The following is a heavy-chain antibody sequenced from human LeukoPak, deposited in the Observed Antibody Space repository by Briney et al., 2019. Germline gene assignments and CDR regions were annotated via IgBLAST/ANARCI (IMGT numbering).Heavy chain of an antibody. D-gene: IGHD2-2*02. Sequence: SQTPSLTCAISGDSVSSNSAAWDWIRQSPSRGLEWLGRTYYRSKWYYGYAVSVKSRITINPDTSKNQFSLQLNSVTPEDTAIYYCTRTIAGYIDYWGQGTLVTVSS. CDR3: TRTIAGYIDY. CDR1: GDSVSSNSAA. J-gene: IGHJ4*02. V-gene: IGHV6-1*01. CDR2: TYYRSKWYY.